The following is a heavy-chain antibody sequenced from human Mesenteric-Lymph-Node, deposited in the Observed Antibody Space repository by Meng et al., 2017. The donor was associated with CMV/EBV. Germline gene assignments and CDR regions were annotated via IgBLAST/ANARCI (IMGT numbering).Heavy chain of an antibody. Sequence: ESLKISCAVYGGSFSGYYWSWIRQPPGKGLEWIGEINHSGSTNYNPSLKSRVTISVDTSKNQFSLKLSSVTAADTAVYYCARASTTRYYYYGMDVWGQGTTVTVSS. CDR2: INHSGST. V-gene: IGHV4-34*01. CDR3: ARASTTRYYYYGMDV. D-gene: IGHD1-14*01. CDR1: GGSFSGYY. J-gene: IGHJ6*02.